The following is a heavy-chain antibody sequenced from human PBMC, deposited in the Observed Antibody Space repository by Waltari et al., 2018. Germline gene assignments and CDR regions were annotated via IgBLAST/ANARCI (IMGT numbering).Heavy chain of an antibody. CDR1: GGPITNNRHY. V-gene: IGHV4-39*01. J-gene: IGHJ3*01. D-gene: IGHD3-16*01. Sequence: QLHLQESGPGLVKPSETLSLTCSVSGGPITNNRHYWGWIRQPPGKGLEWAATISYTGATYNNPSLKSRVTISGDTSKNQFSLKLNSVTAADTAVYYCATYVGASIGTAAFDVWGQGTMVTVSS. CDR3: ATYVGASIGTAAFDV. CDR2: ISYTGAT.